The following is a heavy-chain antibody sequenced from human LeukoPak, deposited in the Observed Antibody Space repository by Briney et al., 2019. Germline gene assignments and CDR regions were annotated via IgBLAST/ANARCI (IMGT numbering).Heavy chain of an antibody. CDR2: INHSGST. Sequence: SETLSLTCDVSGGSFNDYYWSWIRQPPGKGLEWIGEINHSGSTNYNPSLKSRVTISVDTSKNQFSLKLSSVTAADTAVYYCARGGWYSYGQYWGQGTLVTVSS. CDR1: GGSFNDYY. CDR3: ARGGWYSYGQY. V-gene: IGHV4-34*01. D-gene: IGHD5-18*01. J-gene: IGHJ4*02.